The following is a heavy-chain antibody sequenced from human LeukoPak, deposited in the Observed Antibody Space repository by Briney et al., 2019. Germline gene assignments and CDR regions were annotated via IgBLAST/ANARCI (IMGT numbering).Heavy chain of an antibody. J-gene: IGHJ4*02. CDR3: ARARARFDY. Sequence: PGGSLRLSCAASGFTFSSYAMHWVRQAPGKGLEWVAVISYDGSNKYYADSMKGRFTISRDNSKNTLYLQMNSLRAEDTAVYYCARARARFDYWGQGTLVTVSS. CDR1: GFTFSSYA. CDR2: ISYDGSNK. V-gene: IGHV3-30-3*01.